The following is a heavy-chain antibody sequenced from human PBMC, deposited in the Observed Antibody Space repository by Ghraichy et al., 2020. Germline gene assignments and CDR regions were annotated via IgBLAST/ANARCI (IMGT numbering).Heavy chain of an antibody. CDR1: GGSISSGGYY. D-gene: IGHD3-22*01. J-gene: IGHJ5*02. CDR2: IYYSGST. CDR3: ARAPVPYETGTGGGDWFDP. V-gene: IGHV4-31*03. Sequence: SETLSLTCTVSGGSISSGGYYWSWIRQHPGKGLEWIGYIYYSGSTYYNPSLKSRVTISVDTSKNQFSLKLSSVTAADTAVYYCARAPVPYETGTGGGDWFDPWGQGTLVTVSS.